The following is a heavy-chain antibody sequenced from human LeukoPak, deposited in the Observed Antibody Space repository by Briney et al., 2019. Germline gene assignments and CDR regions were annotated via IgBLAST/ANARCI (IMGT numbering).Heavy chain of an antibody. CDR1: GFTVSSNY. D-gene: IGHD6-13*01. CDR3: ARVSYRSSWYWFDP. CDR2: IYSGGST. J-gene: IGHJ5*02. Sequence: GGSLRLSCAASGFTVSSNYMSWVRQAPGKGLEWVSVIYSGGSTYYADSVKGRFTISRDNSKNTLYLQMNSLRAEDTAVYYCARVSYRSSWYWFDPWGQGTLVTVSS. V-gene: IGHV3-66*01.